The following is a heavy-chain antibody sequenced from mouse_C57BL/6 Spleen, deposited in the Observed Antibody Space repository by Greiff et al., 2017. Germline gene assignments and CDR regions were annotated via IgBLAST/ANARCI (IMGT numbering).Heavy chain of an antibody. V-gene: IGHV5-16*01. D-gene: IGHD1-1*01. Sequence: EVKLVESEGGLVQPGSSMKLSCTASGFTFSDYYMAWVRQVPETGLEWVANINYDGSSTYYLDSLKSRFIISRDNAKNILYLHMSSLKSEYTATYYCSRGGSSDEDYAMDYWGQGTSVTVSS. CDR3: SRGGSSDEDYAMDY. CDR1: GFTFSDYY. J-gene: IGHJ4*01. CDR2: INYDGSST.